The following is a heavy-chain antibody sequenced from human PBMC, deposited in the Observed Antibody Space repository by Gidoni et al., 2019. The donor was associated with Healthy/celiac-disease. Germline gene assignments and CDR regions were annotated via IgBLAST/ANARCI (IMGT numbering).Heavy chain of an antibody. Sequence: PIFGTANYAQKFQGRVTMTADESTSTAYMKLSSLRSEDTAVYYCARVSTAMVRGAPYYYGMDVWGQGTTVTVS. J-gene: IGHJ6*02. V-gene: IGHV1-69*01. D-gene: IGHD3-10*01. CDR3: ARVSTAMVRGAPYYYGMDV. CDR2: PIFGTA.